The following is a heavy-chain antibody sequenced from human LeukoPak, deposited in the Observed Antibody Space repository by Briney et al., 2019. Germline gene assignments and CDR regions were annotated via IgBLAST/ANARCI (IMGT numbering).Heavy chain of an antibody. CDR2: IYSGGNT. V-gene: IGHV3-66*02. Sequence: GGSLRLSCEASGFTVSSNYMTWVRQAPGKGLEWVSVIYSGGNTCYADSVKGRFTISRENSKNTLYLQMNSLRAEDTAIYYCARDDVASVFDYWGQGTLVTVSS. D-gene: IGHD3-16*01. CDR3: ARDDVASVFDY. CDR1: GFTVSSNY. J-gene: IGHJ4*02.